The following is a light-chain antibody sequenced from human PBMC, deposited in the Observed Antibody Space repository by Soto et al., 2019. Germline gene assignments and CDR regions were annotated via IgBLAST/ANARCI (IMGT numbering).Light chain of an antibody. Sequence: EIVLLHSPGTLSLCPVDISTLSCRASQSVSTYLAWYRQKPGQAPRLLIYGASNRATGIPDRFSGSGSGTDFTLTISRLEPEDFAVYYCQQYGSSGTFGQGTKVDIK. V-gene: IGKV3-20*01. J-gene: IGKJ1*01. CDR2: GAS. CDR1: QSVSTY. CDR3: QQYGSSGT.